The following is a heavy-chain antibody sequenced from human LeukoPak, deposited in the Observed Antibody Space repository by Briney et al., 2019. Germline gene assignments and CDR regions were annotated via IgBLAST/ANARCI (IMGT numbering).Heavy chain of an antibody. J-gene: IGHJ6*03. Sequence: SSVKVSCKASGGTFSSYAISWVRQAPGQGLEWMGSIIPIFGTANYAQKFQGRVTITTDESTSTAYMELSSLRSEDTAVYYCARGSNWGFRDHYMDVWGKGTTVTVSS. CDR1: GGTFSSYA. CDR3: ARGSNWGFRDHYMDV. D-gene: IGHD7-27*01. CDR2: IIPIFGTA. V-gene: IGHV1-69*05.